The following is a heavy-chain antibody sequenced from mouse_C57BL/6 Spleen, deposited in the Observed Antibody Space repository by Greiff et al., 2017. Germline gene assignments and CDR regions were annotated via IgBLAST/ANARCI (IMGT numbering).Heavy chain of an antibody. Sequence: VQLQQSGAELMKPGASVKLSCKATGYTFTSYWIEWVKQRPGHGLEWIGEILPGSGSTNYNEKFKGKATLTADTSSNTAYMQLSSLTTEDSAIYYCARDYGSSYVDWFAYWGQGTLVTVSA. CDR2: ILPGSGST. D-gene: IGHD1-1*01. CDR3: ARDYGSSYVDWFAY. V-gene: IGHV1-9*01. CDR1: GYTFTSYW. J-gene: IGHJ3*01.